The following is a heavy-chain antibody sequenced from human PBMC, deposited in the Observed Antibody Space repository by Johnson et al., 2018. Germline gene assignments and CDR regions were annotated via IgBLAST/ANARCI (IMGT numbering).Heavy chain of an antibody. CDR3: TRDSAGAFDI. V-gene: IGHV3-33*01. D-gene: IGHD6-13*01. CDR2: IWYDGSRK. CDR1: GFTFSRFG. Sequence: QVQLREAGGGVVEAGRSLGLSCAASGFTFSRFGMHWVRQAPGKGLEWVAVIWYDGSRKYYVDSVRGRFTFSRDNSKNTVNLEMNSLRAEETGVCYCTRDSAGAFDIWGQGTMVTVSS. J-gene: IGHJ3*02.